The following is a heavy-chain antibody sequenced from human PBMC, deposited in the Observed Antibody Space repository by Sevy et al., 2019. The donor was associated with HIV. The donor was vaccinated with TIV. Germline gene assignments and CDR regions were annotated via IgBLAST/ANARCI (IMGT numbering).Heavy chain of an antibody. CDR3: AKDINTDYYDSSGYYSHDAFDI. CDR1: GFTVNSNY. CDR2: ISGSGGST. J-gene: IGHJ3*02. V-gene: IGHV3-23*01. D-gene: IGHD3-22*01. Sequence: GGSLRLSCAASGFTVNSNYMTWVRQAPGKGLEGVSAISGSGGSTYYADSVKGRFTISRDNSKNTLYLQMNSLRAEDTAVYYCAKDINTDYYDSSGYYSHDAFDIWGQGTMVTVSS.